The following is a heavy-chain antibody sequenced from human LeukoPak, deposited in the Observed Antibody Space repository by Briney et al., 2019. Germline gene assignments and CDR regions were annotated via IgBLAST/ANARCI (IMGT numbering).Heavy chain of an antibody. CDR1: GYTFTSYD. CDR2: MNPNSGNT. J-gene: IGHJ4*02. Sequence: ASVKASCKASGYTFTSYDIYWVRQATGQGLEWMGWMNPNSGNTAYAQKFQGRVTLTRNTSISTAYMELSSLRSEDTAVYYCARGLRRGTVDYWGQGTLVTVSS. D-gene: IGHD1-1*01. V-gene: IGHV1-8*01. CDR3: ARGLRRGTVDY.